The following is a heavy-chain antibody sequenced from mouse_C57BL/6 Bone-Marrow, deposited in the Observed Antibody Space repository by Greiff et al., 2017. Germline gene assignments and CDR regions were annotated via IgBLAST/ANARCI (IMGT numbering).Heavy chain of an antibody. D-gene: IGHD1-1*01. J-gene: IGHJ1*03. CDR2: SRNKANDYTT. CDR1: GFTFSDFY. V-gene: IGHV7-1*01. CDR3: ARDAYYGSRHWYFDV. Sequence: EVKVVESGGGLVQSGRSLRLSCATSGFTFSDFYMEWVRQAPGKGLEWIAASRNKANDYTTEYSASVKGRFIVSRDTSQSILYLQMNALRAEDTAIYYCARDAYYGSRHWYFDVWGTGTTVTVSS.